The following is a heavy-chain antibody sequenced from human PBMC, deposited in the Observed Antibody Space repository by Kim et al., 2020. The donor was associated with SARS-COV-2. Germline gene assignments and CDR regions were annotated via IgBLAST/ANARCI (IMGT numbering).Heavy chain of an antibody. CDR3: ATGLRYFDWLLYPYYGMDV. CDR1: GYTLTELS. J-gene: IGHJ6*02. Sequence: ASVKVSCKVSGYTLTELSMHWVRQAPGKGLEWMGGFDPEDGETIYAQKFQGRVTMTEDTSTDTAYMELSSLRSEDTAVYYCATGLRYFDWLLYPYYGMDVWGQGTTVTVSS. CDR2: FDPEDGET. V-gene: IGHV1-24*01. D-gene: IGHD3-9*01.